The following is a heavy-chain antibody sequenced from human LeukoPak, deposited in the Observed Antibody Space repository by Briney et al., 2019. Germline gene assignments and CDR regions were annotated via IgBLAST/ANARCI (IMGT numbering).Heavy chain of an antibody. CDR3: ARADWAYCSGGSCHREFDY. CDR2: IYYSGST. D-gene: IGHD2-15*01. Sequence: SQTLSLTCTVSGGSISSGGYYWSWIRQHPGKGLEWIGYIYYSGSTYYNPSLKSRVTISVDTSKNQFSLKLSSVTAADTAVYYCARADWAYCSGGSCHREFDYWGQGTLVTVSS. J-gene: IGHJ4*02. V-gene: IGHV4-31*03. CDR1: GGSISSGGYY.